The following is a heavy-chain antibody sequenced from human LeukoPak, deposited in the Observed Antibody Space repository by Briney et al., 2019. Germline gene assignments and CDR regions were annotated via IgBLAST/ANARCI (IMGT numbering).Heavy chain of an antibody. CDR2: IIPIFGTA. CDR1: GYTFTSYA. Sequence: ASVKVSCKASGYTFTSYAISWVRQAPGQGLEWMGGIIPIFGTANYAQKFQGRVTITADESTSTAYMELSSLRSEDTAVYYCAGGPPNYYDSSGYYPYWGQGTLVTVSS. J-gene: IGHJ4*02. CDR3: AGGPPNYYDSSGYYPY. D-gene: IGHD3-22*01. V-gene: IGHV1-69*13.